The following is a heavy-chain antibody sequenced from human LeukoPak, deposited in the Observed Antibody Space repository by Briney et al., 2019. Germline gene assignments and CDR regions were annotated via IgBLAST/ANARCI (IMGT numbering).Heavy chain of an antibody. CDR3: AKENAGRTTGFDY. J-gene: IGHJ4*02. Sequence: ESGGSLRLSCAASGFTFSSYGMHWVRQAPGKGLEWVAFIRYDGSNKYYADSVKGRFTISRDNSKNTLYLQMNSLRDDDTAIYYCAKENAGRTTGFDYWGQGTLVTVSS. D-gene: IGHD1-1*01. CDR1: GFTFSSYG. V-gene: IGHV3-30*02. CDR2: IRYDGSNK.